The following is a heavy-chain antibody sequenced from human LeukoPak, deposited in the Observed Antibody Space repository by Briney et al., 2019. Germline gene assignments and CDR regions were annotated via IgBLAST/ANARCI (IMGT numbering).Heavy chain of an antibody. J-gene: IGHJ3*02. CDR3: ARDFNSVVVTPGGGYAFDI. D-gene: IGHD2-21*02. CDR1: GYTFTSYY. CDR2: INPSGGST. V-gene: IGHV1-46*01. Sequence: ASVKVSCTASGYTFTSYYMHWVRQAPGQGLEWMGIINPSGGSTSYAQKFQGRVTMTRDTSTSTVYMELSSLRSEDTAVYYCARDFNSVVVTPGGGYAFDIWGQGTMVTVSS.